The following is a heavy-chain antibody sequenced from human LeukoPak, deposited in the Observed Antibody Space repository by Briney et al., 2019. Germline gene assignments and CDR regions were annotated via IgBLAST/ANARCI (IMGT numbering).Heavy chain of an antibody. D-gene: IGHD6-13*01. J-gene: IGHJ4*02. CDR3: ATYSSSWYDRSFDY. V-gene: IGHV3-23*05. CDR1: GLTFSTYA. Sequence: QPGGSLRLSCAASGLTFSTYAMAWVRQAPGKGLEWVATIDTGGDNTYYADSVKGRFTISRDNSKNTLDLQMISLRADDTAMYYCATYSSSWYDRSFDYWGQGTLVTVSS. CDR2: IDTGGDNT.